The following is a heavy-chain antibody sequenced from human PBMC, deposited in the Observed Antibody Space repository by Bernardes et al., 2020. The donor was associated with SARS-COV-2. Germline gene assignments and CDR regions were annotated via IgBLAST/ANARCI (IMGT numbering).Heavy chain of an antibody. J-gene: IGHJ4*02. CDR1: RFTVSSYN. CDR3: ARGAHHYYDSSGFMYSFDY. V-gene: IGHV3-21*01. D-gene: IGHD3-22*01. Sequence: GGSLRLSCAASRFTVSSYNMNWVRQAPGKGLEWVSSISSSTSYIYYADSVKGRFTISRDNAKNSLYLQMNSLRAEDTAVYYCARGAHHYYDSSGFMYSFDYWGQGTLVTVSS. CDR2: ISSSTSYI.